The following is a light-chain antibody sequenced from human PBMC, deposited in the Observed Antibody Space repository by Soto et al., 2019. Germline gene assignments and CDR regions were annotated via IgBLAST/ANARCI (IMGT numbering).Light chain of an antibody. Sequence: SALRQPPSASGSPGQSVTISCTGTRSDVGGYNYVSWYQQPPGKAPNVIIYEVSKRPSGVPDRFSGSKSGSTASLTVSGLQAEDEADYYCSSYAVTNIFVFGTGTKVTVL. CDR1: RSDVGGYNY. CDR3: SSYAVTNIFV. V-gene: IGLV2-8*01. CDR2: EVS. J-gene: IGLJ1*01.